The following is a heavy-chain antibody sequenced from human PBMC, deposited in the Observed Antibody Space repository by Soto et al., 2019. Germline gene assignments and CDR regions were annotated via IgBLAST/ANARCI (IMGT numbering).Heavy chain of an antibody. CDR1: GGTFSSYA. J-gene: IGHJ6*02. D-gene: IGHD3-10*01. Sequence: SVKVSCKASGGTFSSYAISWVRQAPGQGLEWMGGIIPIFGTANYAQKFQGRVTITADKSTSTAYMELSSLRSEDTAVYYRARDFGSGSYYNGYYYYGMDVWGQGTTVTVSS. CDR2: IIPIFGTA. CDR3: ARDFGSGSYYNGYYYYGMDV. V-gene: IGHV1-69*06.